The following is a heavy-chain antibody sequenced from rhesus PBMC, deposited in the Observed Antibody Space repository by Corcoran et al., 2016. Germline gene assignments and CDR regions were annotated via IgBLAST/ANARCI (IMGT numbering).Heavy chain of an antibody. D-gene: IGHD5-42*01. CDR2: VDPEDGEE. J-gene: IGHJ4*01. CDR1: GYTFTDYY. CDR3: ATGVVGIQRVQFDY. Sequence: EVQLVQSGAEVKKPGASVKISCKASGYTFTDYYLHWVRQAPGKGLELMGRVDPEDGEEIQAQKYQDRVTITAETSTDTAYMELSSLRSEDTAVYYCATGVVGIQRVQFDYWGQGVLVTVSS. V-gene: IGHV1-111*02.